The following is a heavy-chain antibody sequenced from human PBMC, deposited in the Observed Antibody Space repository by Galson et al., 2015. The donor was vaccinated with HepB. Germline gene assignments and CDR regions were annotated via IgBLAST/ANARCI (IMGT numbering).Heavy chain of an antibody. CDR1: GFTASSNY. CDR3: AGGYSYGAFDY. V-gene: IGHV3-53*01. CDR2: IYSGGST. Sequence: SLRLSCAASGFTASSNYMSWVRQAPGEGLEWVSVIYSGGSTYYADSVKGRFTISRDNSKNTLYLQMNSLRAEDTAVYYCAGGYSYGAFDYWGQGTLVTVSS. D-gene: IGHD5-18*01. J-gene: IGHJ4*02.